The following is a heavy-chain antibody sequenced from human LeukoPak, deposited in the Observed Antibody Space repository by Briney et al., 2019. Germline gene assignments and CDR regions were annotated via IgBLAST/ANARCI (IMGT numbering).Heavy chain of an antibody. Sequence: PSQTLSLTRTVSGGSISSYYWSSIRQPAGKGLEWIGRIYTSGSTNYNPSLKSRVTMSVDTSKNQFSLKLSSVTAVDTAVYYCARGGSSGGSRYYFDYWGQGTLVTVSS. D-gene: IGHD2-15*01. V-gene: IGHV4-4*07. CDR1: GGSISSYY. CDR2: IYTSGST. J-gene: IGHJ4*02. CDR3: ARGGSSGGSRYYFDY.